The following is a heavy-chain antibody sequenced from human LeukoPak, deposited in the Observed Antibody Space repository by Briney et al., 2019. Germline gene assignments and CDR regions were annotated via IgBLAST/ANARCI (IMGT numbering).Heavy chain of an antibody. J-gene: IGHJ3*02. Sequence: AASVKVSCKASGYSFTSYDINWVRQATGQGLEWMGWMNPNSGNTVYGQKFQGRVTMTRSTSISTAYMELSSLRSEDTAVYYCARAEVVTMIVKPHDNAFDIWGQGTMVTVSS. CDR3: ARAEVVTMIVKPHDNAFDI. V-gene: IGHV1-8*01. CDR1: GYSFTSYD. CDR2: MNPNSGNT. D-gene: IGHD3-22*01.